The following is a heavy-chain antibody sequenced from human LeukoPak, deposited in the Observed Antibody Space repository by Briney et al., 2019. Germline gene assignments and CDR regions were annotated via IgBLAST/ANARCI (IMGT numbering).Heavy chain of an antibody. CDR1: GYTFTGYY. CDR2: INPNSGGT. CDR3: AKGVTPYYFDY. D-gene: IGHD2-21*02. Sequence: GASVKVSCKASGYTFTGYYMHWVRQAPGQGLEWMGWINPNSGGTNYAQKSQGRVTMTRDTSISTAYMELSRLRSDDTAVYYCAKGVTPYYFDYWGQGTLVTVSS. V-gene: IGHV1-2*02. J-gene: IGHJ4*02.